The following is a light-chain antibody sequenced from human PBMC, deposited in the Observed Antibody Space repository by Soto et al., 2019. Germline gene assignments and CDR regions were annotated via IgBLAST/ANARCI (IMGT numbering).Light chain of an antibody. CDR1: QSVSSY. J-gene: IGKJ4*01. CDR2: DAS. CDR3: QLRSNLPLS. Sequence: MILTHSPATLSLYPGERATLSCRASQSVSSYLAWYQQKPGQAPRLLIYDASNRATGIPTRFSGSGSGTDFTLTIISLEPEDFAVYYCQLRSNLPLSFGGVTRVDI. V-gene: IGKV3-11*01.